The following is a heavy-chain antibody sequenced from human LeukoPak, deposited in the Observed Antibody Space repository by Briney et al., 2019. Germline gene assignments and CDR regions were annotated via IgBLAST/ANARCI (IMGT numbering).Heavy chain of an antibody. CDR2: ISYDGSNK. CDR1: EFTFSSYG. CDR3: AKDLQSSAFDI. J-gene: IGHJ3*02. V-gene: IGHV3-30*18. D-gene: IGHD4-11*01. Sequence: GGSLRLSCAASEFTFSSYGMHWVRQAPGKGLEWVAVISYDGSNKYYADSVKGRFTISRDNSKNTLYLQMNSLRAEDTAVYYCAKDLQSSAFDIWGQGTMATVSS.